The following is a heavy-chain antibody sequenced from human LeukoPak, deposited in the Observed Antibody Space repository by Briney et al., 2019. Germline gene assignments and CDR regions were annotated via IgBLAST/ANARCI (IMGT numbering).Heavy chain of an antibody. CDR1: GFTLSGYS. Sequence: GGSLRLSCAASGFTLSGYSMNWVRQAPGKGLEWVSYISGSNSMIYYADSVKGRFTISRDDAKNSLYLQKNSLRDEDTAVYYCARYSGSYTFQHWGQGTLVTVSS. CDR3: ARYSGSYTFQH. V-gene: IGHV3-48*02. D-gene: IGHD1-26*01. CDR2: ISGSNSMI. J-gene: IGHJ1*01.